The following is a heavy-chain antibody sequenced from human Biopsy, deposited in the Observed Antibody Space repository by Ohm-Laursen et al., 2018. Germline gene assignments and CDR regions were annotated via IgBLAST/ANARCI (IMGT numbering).Heavy chain of an antibody. Sequence: GASVKVSCKASGYTFTNYAINWVRQAPGQGLEWLGWISVKTGNTNYTQKLQGRVTMTTDTFTNTAYMELRSLRSDDTALYYCAREGTSVTFFGKISDYYFDFWGPGTVVTVSS. CDR2: ISVKTGNT. V-gene: IGHV1-18*01. CDR1: GYTFTNYA. J-gene: IGHJ4*02. CDR3: AREGTSVTFFGKISDYYFDF. D-gene: IGHD3-3*01.